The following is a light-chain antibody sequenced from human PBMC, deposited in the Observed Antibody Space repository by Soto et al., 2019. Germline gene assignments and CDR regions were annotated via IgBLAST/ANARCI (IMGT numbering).Light chain of an antibody. CDR1: SSDVGTYNY. CDR3: CSYAGSYTVEKV. V-gene: IGLV2-11*01. CDR2: DVS. J-gene: IGLJ1*01. Sequence: QSVLTQPRSVPGSPGQSVTISCTGTSSDVGTYNYVSWFQQYPGKAPKVMISDVSKRPSGVPDRFSGSKSGNTASLTISGLQAEDEADYYCCSYAGSYTVEKVFGTGTKVTVL.